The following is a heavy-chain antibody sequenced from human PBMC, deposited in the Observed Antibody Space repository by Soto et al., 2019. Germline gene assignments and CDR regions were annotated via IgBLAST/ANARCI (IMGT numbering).Heavy chain of an antibody. CDR1: GFTVNNNY. CDR2: IYSGGNT. V-gene: IGHV3-66*01. Sequence: EVQLVESGGGLVQPGGSLRLSCAVSGFTVNNNYMSWVRQAPGKGLEWVSVIYSGGNTDYAESVRGRFTVSRDTSKNTVYLQMNSLRAEDTAMYYCTRDASYYSAGRGVLEYWGQGTPVTVSS. CDR3: TRDASYYSAGRGVLEY. J-gene: IGHJ4*02. D-gene: IGHD3-10*01.